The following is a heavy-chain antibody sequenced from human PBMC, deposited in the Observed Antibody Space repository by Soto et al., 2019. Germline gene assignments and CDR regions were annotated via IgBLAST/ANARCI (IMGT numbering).Heavy chain of an antibody. Sequence: PSGTLSPTCAFLCSSIPSGGYYWKSISQPPGKGLEWIGYIYHSGSTYYNPSLKSRVTISVDRSKNQFSLKLSSVTAADTAVYYCARERVRWFGESHYYGMDVWGQGTTVT. J-gene: IGHJ6*02. D-gene: IGHD3-10*01. CDR3: ARERVRWFGESHYYGMDV. V-gene: IGHV4-30-2*01. CDR1: CSSIPSGGYY. CDR2: IYHSGST.